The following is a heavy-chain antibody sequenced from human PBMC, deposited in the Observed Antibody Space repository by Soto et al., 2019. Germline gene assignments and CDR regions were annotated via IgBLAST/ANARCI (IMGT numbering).Heavy chain of an antibody. J-gene: IGHJ4*02. Sequence: SETLSLTCTVSGHSISSGFYYWGWVRQPPGKGPQWIGSIYHSGSTYYNPSLQSRVTTSVDTSKNQLSLKLSSVTAADTAVYYCARCGYSYSARFFDSWGQGTRVTVSS. CDR1: GHSISSGFYY. CDR3: ARCGYSYSARFFDS. CDR2: IYHSGST. D-gene: IGHD5-18*01. V-gene: IGHV4-38-2*02.